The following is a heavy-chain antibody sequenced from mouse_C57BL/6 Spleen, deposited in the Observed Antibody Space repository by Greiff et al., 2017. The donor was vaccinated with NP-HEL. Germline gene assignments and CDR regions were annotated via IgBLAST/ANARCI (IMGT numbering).Heavy chain of an antibody. V-gene: IGHV1-80*01. CDR3: AIFYYYAMDY. CDR2: IYPGDGDT. CDR1: GYAFSSYW. Sequence: VKLQESGAELVKPGASVKISCKASGYAFSSYWMNWVKQRPGKGLEWIGQIYPGDGDTNYNGKFKGKATLTADKSSSTAYMQLSSLTSEDSAVYFCAIFYYYAMDYWGQGTSVTVSS. J-gene: IGHJ4*01.